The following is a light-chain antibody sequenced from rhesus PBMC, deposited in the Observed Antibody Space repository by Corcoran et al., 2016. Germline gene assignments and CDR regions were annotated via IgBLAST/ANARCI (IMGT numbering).Light chain of an antibody. CDR2: KAS. J-gene: IGKJ2*01. CDR3: QQYSSGPCS. CDR1: QSISSW. Sequence: DIQMTQSPSSLSASVGDTVTITCRASQSISSWLAWYQQTPGKAPKLLIYKASRLQSGVPSRFSGSGFGTDFTLTISSLQSEDFATYYCQQYSSGPCSFGQGTKVEIK. V-gene: IGKV1-22*01.